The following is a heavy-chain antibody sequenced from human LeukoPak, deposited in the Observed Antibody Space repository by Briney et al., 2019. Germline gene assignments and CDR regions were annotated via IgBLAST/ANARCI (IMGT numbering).Heavy chain of an antibody. CDR2: VYGIGST. Sequence: TLETLSLTCAVPGGSIGSHYWTWIRQTPGKGLEWIGYVYGIGSTKYNPSLKSRVTISVDTSKNQFSLRLSSVTAADTAVYYCARGGVLKSVDYWGQGTLVAVSS. D-gene: IGHD3-16*01. V-gene: IGHV4-59*11. CDR3: ARGGVLKSVDY. CDR1: GGSIGSHY. J-gene: IGHJ4*02.